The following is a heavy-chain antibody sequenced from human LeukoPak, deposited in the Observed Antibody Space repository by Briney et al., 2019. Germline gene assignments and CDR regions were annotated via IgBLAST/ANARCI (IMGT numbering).Heavy chain of an antibody. CDR1: GGSINSYY. Sequence: SETLSLTCTVSGGSINSYYWSWVRQPPGKGLEWIGYIYYSGSTNRNPSLKSRVTMSVDTSKNQFSLKLSSVTAADTAVYYCARIRYSNYSLDYWGRGTLVTVSS. V-gene: IGHV4-59*01. CDR3: ARIRYSNYSLDY. J-gene: IGHJ4*02. D-gene: IGHD4-11*01. CDR2: IYYSGST.